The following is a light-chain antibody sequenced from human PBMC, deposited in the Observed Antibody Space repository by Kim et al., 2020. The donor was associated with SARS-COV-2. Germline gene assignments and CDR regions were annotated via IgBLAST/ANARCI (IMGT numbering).Light chain of an antibody. J-gene: IGKJ3*01. V-gene: IGKV3-11*01. CDR1: QSVSNY. CDR3: QQRSNWPPLFT. Sequence: EIVFTQSPATLSLSPGKRATLSCRASQSVSNYLAWYQQKPGQAPRLLIYDASNRATGIPARFSGSGSGTDFTLTISSLEPEDFAVYYCQQRSNWPPLFTFGPGTKVDIK. CDR2: DAS.